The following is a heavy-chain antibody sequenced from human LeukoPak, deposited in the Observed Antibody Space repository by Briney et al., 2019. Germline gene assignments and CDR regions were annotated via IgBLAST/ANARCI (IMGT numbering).Heavy chain of an antibody. CDR2: ITPIFGTP. J-gene: IGHJ4*02. Sequence: ASVNVSCKASGDTFSSYDISWLRQAPGQGLEWIGGITPIFGTPNYAQKFQGRVTITADESTRTAYMELRSLRSEDTAVYYCARGWLAETIMVTPYNYWGQGTLVTVSS. D-gene: IGHD4-23*01. CDR3: ARGWLAETIMVTPYNY. V-gene: IGHV1-69*13. CDR1: GDTFSSYD.